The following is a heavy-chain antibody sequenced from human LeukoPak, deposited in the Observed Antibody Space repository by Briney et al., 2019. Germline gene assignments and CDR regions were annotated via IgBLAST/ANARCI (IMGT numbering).Heavy chain of an antibody. CDR1: GFTFSSYW. J-gene: IGHJ4*02. D-gene: IGHD6-19*01. CDR3: ARAVAGTNIAY. CDR2: IKQDGSEK. V-gene: IGHV3-7*03. Sequence: GGSLRLSCAASGFTFSSYWMSWVRQAQGKGLEWVAKIKQDGSEKYYVDSMKGRFTISRDNAKNSLYLQMNSLRAEDTAVYYCARAVAGTNIAYWGQGTLVTVSS.